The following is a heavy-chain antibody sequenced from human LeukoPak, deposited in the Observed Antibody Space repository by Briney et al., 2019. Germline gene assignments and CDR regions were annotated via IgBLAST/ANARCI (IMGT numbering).Heavy chain of an antibody. CDR3: ASMRDIVVVPAAPNWFDP. D-gene: IGHD2-2*01. CDR2: INHSGST. Sequence: SETLSLTCAVYGGSFSGYYWSWIRQPPGKWLEWIGEINHSGSTNYNPSLKSRVTIPVDTSKNQFSLKLSSVTAADTAVYYCASMRDIVVVPAAPNWFDPWGQGTLVTVSS. CDR1: GGSFSGYY. V-gene: IGHV4-34*01. J-gene: IGHJ5*02.